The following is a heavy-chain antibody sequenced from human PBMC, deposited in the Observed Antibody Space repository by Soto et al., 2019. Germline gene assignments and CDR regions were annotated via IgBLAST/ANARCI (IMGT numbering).Heavy chain of an antibody. Sequence: PGPSVKVSCNASGGTFSSYAISWVRQAPGQGLEWMGGIIPIFGTANYAQKFQGRVTITADESTSTAYMELSSLRSEDTAVYYCAILENSSGWYPFDYWGQGTLVTVSS. CDR1: GGTFSSYA. D-gene: IGHD6-19*01. CDR2: IIPIFGTA. V-gene: IGHV1-69*13. J-gene: IGHJ4*02. CDR3: AILENSSGWYPFDY.